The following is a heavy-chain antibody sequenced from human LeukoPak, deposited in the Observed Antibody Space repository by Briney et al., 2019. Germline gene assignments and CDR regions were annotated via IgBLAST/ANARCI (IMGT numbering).Heavy chain of an antibody. Sequence: GGSLRLSCAASGFTFSSYAMHWVRQAPGKGLEYVSAISSNGGSTYYANSVKGRFTISRDNSKNTLYLQMGSLRAEEMAVYYCARVTRYDAFDIWGQGTMVTVSS. CDR1: GFTFSSYA. CDR2: ISSNGGST. J-gene: IGHJ3*02. CDR3: ARVTRYDAFDI. V-gene: IGHV3-64*01.